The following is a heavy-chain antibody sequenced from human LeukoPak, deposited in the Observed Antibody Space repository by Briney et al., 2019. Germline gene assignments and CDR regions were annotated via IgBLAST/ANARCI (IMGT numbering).Heavy chain of an antibody. Sequence: GASVKISCKASGGTFSSYTISWVRQAPGQGLEWMGRIIPILGIANYAQKFQGRVTITADKSTSTAYMELSSLRSEDTAVYYCARETVNWFDPWAREPWSPSPQ. CDR3: ARETVNWFDP. D-gene: IGHD2-21*02. J-gene: IGHJ5*02. CDR2: IIPILGIA. V-gene: IGHV1-69*04. CDR1: GGTFSSYT.